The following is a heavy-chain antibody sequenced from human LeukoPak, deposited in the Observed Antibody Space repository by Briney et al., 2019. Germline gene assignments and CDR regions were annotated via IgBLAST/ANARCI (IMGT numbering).Heavy chain of an antibody. CDR3: ARGGYHHGFDT. D-gene: IGHD2-15*01. CDR1: GFTFNSYW. J-gene: IGHJ3*02. V-gene: IGHV3-74*01. Sequence: GGSLRLSCAASGFTFNSYWFHWVRQAPGKGLVWVSRINSDGSDTIYADSVKGRFTISRDNAKSTVYLQMNSLKAEDTAVYYCARGGYHHGFDTWGQGTMVIVSS. CDR2: INSDGSDT.